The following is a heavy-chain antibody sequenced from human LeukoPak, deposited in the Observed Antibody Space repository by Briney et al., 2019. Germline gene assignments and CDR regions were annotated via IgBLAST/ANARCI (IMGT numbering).Heavy chain of an antibody. Sequence: SEALSLTCTVSGGSISSSSCYWGWIRQPPGKGLEWIGSIYYSGSTYYNPSLKRRVTISVDTSKNQFSLKLSSVTAADTAVYYCARLPYYDSSGYYSYWGQGTLVTVSS. J-gene: IGHJ4*02. CDR2: IYYSGST. CDR1: GGSISSSSCY. CDR3: ARLPYYDSSGYYSY. D-gene: IGHD3-22*01. V-gene: IGHV4-39*07.